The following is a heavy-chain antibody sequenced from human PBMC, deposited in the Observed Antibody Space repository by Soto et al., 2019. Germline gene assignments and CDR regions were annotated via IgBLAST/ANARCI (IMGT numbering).Heavy chain of an antibody. CDR1: GGSISSGGYS. CDR2: IYHSGST. Sequence: SETLSLTCAVSGGSISSGGYSWSWIRQPPGKGLEWIGYIYHSGSTYYNPSLKSRVTISVDRSKNQFSLKLTSVTAADTAVYYCARDRGYSGYELDYWGQGTLVTVSS. D-gene: IGHD5-12*01. CDR3: ARDRGYSGYELDY. V-gene: IGHV4-30-2*01. J-gene: IGHJ4*02.